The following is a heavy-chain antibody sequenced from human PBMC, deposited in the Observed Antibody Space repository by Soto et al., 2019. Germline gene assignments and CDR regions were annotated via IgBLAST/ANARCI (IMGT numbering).Heavy chain of an antibody. CDR3: ASGYYYDSSGPIHY. Sequence: AAVKVSCKASGYTFTGYYMHWVRQAPGQGLEWMGWINPNSGGTNYAQKFQGRVTMTRDTSISTAYMELSRLRSDDTAVYYCASGYYYDSSGPIHYWGQGTLVTVSS. CDR1: GYTFTGYY. CDR2: INPNSGGT. J-gene: IGHJ4*02. V-gene: IGHV1-2*02. D-gene: IGHD3-22*01.